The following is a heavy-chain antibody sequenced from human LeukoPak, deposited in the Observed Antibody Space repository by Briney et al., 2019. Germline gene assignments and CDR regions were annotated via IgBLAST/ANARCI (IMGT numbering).Heavy chain of an antibody. CDR3: ARGSASVIQLWSSGAFDI. Sequence: PGGSLRLSCAASGFTFSSYAMHWVRQAPGKGLEWVAVISYDGSNKYYADSVKGRFTISRDNSKNTLYLQMNSLRAEDTAVYYCARGSASVIQLWSSGAFDIWGQGTMVTVSS. CDR2: ISYDGSNK. CDR1: GFTFSSYA. J-gene: IGHJ3*02. D-gene: IGHD5-18*01. V-gene: IGHV3-30-3*01.